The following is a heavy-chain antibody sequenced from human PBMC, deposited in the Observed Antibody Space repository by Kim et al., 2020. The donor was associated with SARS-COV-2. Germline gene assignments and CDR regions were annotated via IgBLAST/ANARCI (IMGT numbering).Heavy chain of an antibody. D-gene: IGHD3-3*01. V-gene: IGHV3-49*03. CDR2: IRSKAYGGTT. J-gene: IGHJ2*01. Sequence: GGSLRLSCTASGFTFGDYAMSWFRQAPGKGLEWVGFIRSKAYGGTTEYAASVKGRFTISRDDSKSIAYLQMNSLKTEDTAVYYCTRNPKGGFGVVIFWYFDLWGRGTLVTVSS. CDR3: TRNPKGGFGVVIFWYFDL. CDR1: GFTFGDYA.